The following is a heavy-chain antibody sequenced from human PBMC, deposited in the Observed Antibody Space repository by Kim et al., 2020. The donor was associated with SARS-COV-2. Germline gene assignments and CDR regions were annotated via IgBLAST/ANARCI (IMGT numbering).Heavy chain of an antibody. D-gene: IGHD2-21*01. CDR1: GDSINSYY. CDR2: IYYSGST. J-gene: IGHJ3*02. CDR3: ARSALFRTFDI. V-gene: IGHV4-59*08. Sequence: SETLSLTCTVSGDSINSYYWSWIRQPPGKGLEWIGYIYYSGSTNYNPSFKSRVTMSLDTSKNQFSLKLSSVTAADTAVYYCARSALFRTFDIWGQGTMVTVSP.